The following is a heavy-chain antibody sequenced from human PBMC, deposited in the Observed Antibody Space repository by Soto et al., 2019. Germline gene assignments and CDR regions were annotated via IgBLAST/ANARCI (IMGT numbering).Heavy chain of an antibody. D-gene: IGHD1-1*01. J-gene: IGHJ4*02. CDR1: GFTFNAYS. Sequence: GGSLRLSCAASGFTFNAYSLSWVRQAPGKGLEWVSAISTTGGSTYYADSVKGRFTISRDNSQNTLSLQMNSLRAEDTAVYYCARPDGATYNFRYWGQGT. CDR3: ARPDGATYNFRY. V-gene: IGHV3-23*01. CDR2: ISTTGGST.